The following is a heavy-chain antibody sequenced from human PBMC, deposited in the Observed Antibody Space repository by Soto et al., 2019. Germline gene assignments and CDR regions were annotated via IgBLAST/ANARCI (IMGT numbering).Heavy chain of an antibody. V-gene: IGHV4-31*03. CDR3: ARLSTTVTTMATAYYYYYYGMDV. D-gene: IGHD4-4*01. Sequence: KTSETLSLTCTVSGGSISSGRYYRSWIRQHPGKGLEWIGYIYYSGSTYYNPSLKSRVTISVDTSKNQFSLKLSSVTAADTAVYYCARLSTTVTTMATAYYYYYYGMDVWGHGTTVTLSS. J-gene: IGHJ6*02. CDR2: IYYSGST. CDR1: GGSISSGRYY.